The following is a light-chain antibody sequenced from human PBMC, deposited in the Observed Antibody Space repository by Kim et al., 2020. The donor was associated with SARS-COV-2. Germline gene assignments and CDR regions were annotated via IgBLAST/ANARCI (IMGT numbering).Light chain of an antibody. V-gene: IGKV1-17*03. J-gene: IGKJ1*01. CDR2: GAS. CDR1: QSIGKY. Sequence: DIQMTQSPSAMSASVGDRVTITCRASQSIGKYLAWFQQKPGKVPKRLIYGASSLESGVPSRFSGSGAGTEFTLTISSLQPEDFASYYCLQQSNYPRTFGQGTKVDIK. CDR3: LQQSNYPRT.